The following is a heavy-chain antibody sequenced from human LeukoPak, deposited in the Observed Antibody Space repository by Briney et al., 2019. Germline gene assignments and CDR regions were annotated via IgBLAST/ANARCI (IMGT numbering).Heavy chain of an antibody. CDR1: GYTFTSYD. CDR2: MNPNSGNT. CDR3: ARGGGIALWFGETSV. Sequence: GASVKVSCKASGYTFTSYDINWVRQATGQGLEWMGWMNPNSGNTGYAQKFQGRVTMTRTTSISTAYMELSSLRSEATAVYYCARGGGIALWFGETSVWGQGTLVTVSS. V-gene: IGHV1-8*01. J-gene: IGHJ4*02. D-gene: IGHD3-10*01.